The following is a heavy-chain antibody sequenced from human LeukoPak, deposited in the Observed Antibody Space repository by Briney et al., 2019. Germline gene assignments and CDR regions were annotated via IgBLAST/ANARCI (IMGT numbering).Heavy chain of an antibody. J-gene: IGHJ4*02. CDR3: XIGXGXXXXGDY. Sequence: CXRSEYSFPNYCIGWVRQMPGKGLEWMGIIYPDDSDTRYSPSFQGQVTISADRSISTAYLQWSSLKASDTAMYYCXIGXGXXXXGDYWGXGTLVTVSS. V-gene: IGHV5-51*01. CDR1: EYSFPNYC. CDR2: IYPDDSDT.